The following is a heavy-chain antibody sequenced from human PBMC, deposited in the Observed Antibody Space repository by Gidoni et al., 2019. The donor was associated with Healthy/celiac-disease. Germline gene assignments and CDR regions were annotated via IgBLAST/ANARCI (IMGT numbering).Heavy chain of an antibody. V-gene: IGHV1-8*01. CDR1: GYSFTSYD. D-gene: IGHD1-1*01. CDR3: ARVGRGTTSYYYYYGMDV. Sequence: QVQLVQSAPAAKKPGASVKVSSTASGYSFTSYDINSVRQATGQGLEWMGWMNPNSGNTGYAQKFQGRVTMTRNTSISTAYMELCSLRSEDTAVYYCARVGRGTTSYYYYYGMDVWGQGTTVTVSS. J-gene: IGHJ6*02. CDR2: MNPNSGNT.